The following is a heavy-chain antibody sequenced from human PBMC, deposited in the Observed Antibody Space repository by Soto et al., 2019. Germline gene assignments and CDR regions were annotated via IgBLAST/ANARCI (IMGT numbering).Heavy chain of an antibody. J-gene: IGHJ6*02. CDR2: IVVGSGNT. CDR3: AADPYCGGDCYPYYYYGMDV. D-gene: IGHD2-21*02. Sequence: QMQLVQSGPEVKKPGTSVKVSCKASGFTFTSSAMQWVRQARGQRLEWIGWIVVGSGNTNYAQKFQERVTITRDMSTSTAYMELSSLRSEDTAVYYCAADPYCGGDCYPYYYYGMDVWGQGTTVTVSS. V-gene: IGHV1-58*02. CDR1: GFTFTSSA.